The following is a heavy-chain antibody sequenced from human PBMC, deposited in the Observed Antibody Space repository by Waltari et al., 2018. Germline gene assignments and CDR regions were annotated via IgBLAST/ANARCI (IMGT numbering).Heavy chain of an antibody. V-gene: IGHV1-24*01. Sequence: QVQLVQSGAEVKKPGASVKVSCKVSGYTLTELSMHWVRQAPGKGLEWMGGCGPEDGETIYAQKFQGRVTMTEDTSPDTAYMELSSLRSEDTAVYYCATTAPLGSYGYAPLDYWGQGTLVTVSS. CDR3: ATTAPLGSYGYAPLDY. J-gene: IGHJ4*02. D-gene: IGHD5-18*01. CDR2: CGPEDGET. CDR1: GYTLTELS.